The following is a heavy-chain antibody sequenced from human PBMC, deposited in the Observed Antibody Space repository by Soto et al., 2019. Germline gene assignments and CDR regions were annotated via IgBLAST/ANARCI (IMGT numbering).Heavy chain of an antibody. V-gene: IGHV3-66*01. J-gene: IGHJ6*03. CDR3: ARDRVMHYYYMDV. D-gene: IGHD3-16*01. CDR1: GFTVSSNY. CDR2: IYSGGST. Sequence: ESGGGLVQPGGSLRLSCAASGFTVSSNYMSWVRQAPGKRLEWVSVIYSGGSTYYADSVKGRFTISRDNSKNTLYLQMNSLRAEDTAVYYCARDRVMHYYYMDVWGKGTTVTVSS.